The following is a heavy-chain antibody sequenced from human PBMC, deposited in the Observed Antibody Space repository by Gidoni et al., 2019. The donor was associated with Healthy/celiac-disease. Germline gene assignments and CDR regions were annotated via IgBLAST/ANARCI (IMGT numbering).Heavy chain of an antibody. CDR3: AKDMRAYSSGWY. D-gene: IGHD6-19*01. V-gene: IGHV3-9*01. Sequence: EVQLVESGGGLVQLGRSLRLSCAASGFTFDDYAMHWVRHAPGKGLGWVSGISWNSGSIGYADSVKGRFTISRDNAKNSLYLQMNSLRAEDTALYYCAKDMRAYSSGWYWGQGTLVTVSS. J-gene: IGHJ4*02. CDR2: ISWNSGSI. CDR1: GFTFDDYA.